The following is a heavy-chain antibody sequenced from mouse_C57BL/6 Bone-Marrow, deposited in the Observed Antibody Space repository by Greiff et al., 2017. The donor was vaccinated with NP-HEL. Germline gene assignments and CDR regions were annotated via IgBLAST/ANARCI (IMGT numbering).Heavy chain of an antibody. D-gene: IGHD3-2*02. J-gene: IGHJ3*01. CDR1: GYTFTDYY. CDR3: ARRGSSGYGWFAY. Sequence: VQLQQSGPELVKPGASVKISCKASGYTFTDYYMNWVKQSHGKSLEWIGDINPNNGGTSYNQKFKGKATLTVDKSSSTAYMELRSLTSEDSAVYYCARRGSSGYGWFAYWGQGTLVTVSA. CDR2: INPNNGGT. V-gene: IGHV1-26*01.